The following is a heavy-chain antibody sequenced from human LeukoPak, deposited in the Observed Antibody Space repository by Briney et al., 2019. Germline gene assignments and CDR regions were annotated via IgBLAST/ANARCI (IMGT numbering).Heavy chain of an antibody. CDR2: IYHSGST. CDR1: GDSISSTNW. Sequence: KPSGTLSLTCAVSGDSISSTNWWSWVRQPPGWGLEWIGEIYHSGSTNYNPSLKSRVNIAVDKSENQFSLNLNSVTAADTAVYYCARVREDALDIWGPGTMVTVSS. V-gene: IGHV4-4*02. J-gene: IGHJ3*02. D-gene: IGHD3-10*01. CDR3: ARVREDALDI.